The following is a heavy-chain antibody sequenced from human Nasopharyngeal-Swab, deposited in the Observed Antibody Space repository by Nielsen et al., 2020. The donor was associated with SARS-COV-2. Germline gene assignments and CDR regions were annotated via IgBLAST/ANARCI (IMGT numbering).Heavy chain of an antibody. Sequence: GESLKISCAASGFTFSSYSMNWVRQAPGKGLEWVSSISSSSYIYYADSVKGRFTISRDNAKNSLYLQMNSLRAEDTAVYYCARGVDSSSWYFPYYYYGMDVWGQGTTVTVSS. CDR1: GFTFSSYS. CDR2: ISSSSYI. J-gene: IGHJ6*02. D-gene: IGHD6-13*01. CDR3: ARGVDSSSWYFPYYYYGMDV. V-gene: IGHV3-21*01.